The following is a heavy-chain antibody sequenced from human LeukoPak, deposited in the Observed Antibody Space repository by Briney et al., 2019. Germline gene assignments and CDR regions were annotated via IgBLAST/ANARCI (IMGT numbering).Heavy chain of an antibody. J-gene: IGHJ5*02. CDR1: GFTFSDYY. CDR2: ISSSGSTI. V-gene: IGHV3-11*04. CDR3: ARVRDENWFDP. Sequence: SGGSLRLSCAASGFTFSDYYMSWIRQAPGKGLEWVSYISSSGSTIYYADSVKGRFTISRDNAKNSLYLQMNSLRAKDTAVYYCARVRDENWFDPWGQGTLVTVSS.